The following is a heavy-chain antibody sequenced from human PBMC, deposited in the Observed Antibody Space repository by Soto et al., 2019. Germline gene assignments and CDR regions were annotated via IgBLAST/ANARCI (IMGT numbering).Heavy chain of an antibody. CDR2: INPNSGGT. V-gene: IGHV1-2*04. Sequence: GASVKVSCKASGYTFTGYYMHWVRQVPGQRLEWMGWINPNSGGTNYAQKFQGWVTMTRDTSISTAYMELSRLRSDDTAVYYCARDRTSYCTNGVCDNTDFDYWGQGTLVTVSS. J-gene: IGHJ4*02. CDR3: ARDRTSYCTNGVCDNTDFDY. D-gene: IGHD2-8*01. CDR1: GYTFTGYY.